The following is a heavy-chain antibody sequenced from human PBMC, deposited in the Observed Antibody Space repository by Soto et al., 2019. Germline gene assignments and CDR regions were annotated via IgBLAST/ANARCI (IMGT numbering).Heavy chain of an antibody. D-gene: IGHD5-12*01. Sequence: SVKVSCETCGATFSSYAITWVRQAPGQGLEWMGGIVPTVDTSTYAQKFQGRVTITADKFTNTVYMELSSLRSDDTAVYYCVRVVAIPGYPDNWGQGTLVTVSS. CDR2: IVPTVDTS. J-gene: IGHJ4*02. CDR3: VRVVAIPGYPDN. V-gene: IGHV1-69*06. CDR1: GATFSSYA.